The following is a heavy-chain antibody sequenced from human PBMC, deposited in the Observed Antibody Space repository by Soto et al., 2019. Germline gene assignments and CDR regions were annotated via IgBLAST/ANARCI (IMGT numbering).Heavy chain of an antibody. CDR2: INNSGGGT. CDR3: AKVKGGTGGALDAFDI. D-gene: IGHD3-16*01. V-gene: IGHV3-23*01. J-gene: IGHJ3*02. CDR1: GFHFSTYA. Sequence: LRLSCAASGFHFSTYAMSWVRQAPGKGLEWVSTINNSGGGTYSPDSMKGRFTISRDNSKNTVYLQINSLRAEDTAIYYCAKVKGGTGGALDAFDIWGQGTMVTVSS.